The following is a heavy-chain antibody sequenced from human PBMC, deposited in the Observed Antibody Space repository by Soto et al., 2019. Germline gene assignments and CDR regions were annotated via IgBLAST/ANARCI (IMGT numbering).Heavy chain of an antibody. D-gene: IGHD1-7*01. CDR2: TYPGDSDT. CDR3: ARVARIGTTNYFDS. V-gene: IGHV5-51*01. Sequence: GESLKISCQGSGYTFNSYWIAWVRQMPGKGLEWMGITYPGDSDTKYSPSFQGQVTISADKSITTASLQWSSLKASDTAMYFCARVARIGTTNYFDSWGQGTLVTVSS. CDR1: GYTFNSYW. J-gene: IGHJ4*02.